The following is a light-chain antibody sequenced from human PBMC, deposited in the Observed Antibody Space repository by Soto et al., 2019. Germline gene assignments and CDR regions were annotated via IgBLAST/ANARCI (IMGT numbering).Light chain of an antibody. V-gene: IGKV1-39*01. Sequence: DIQMTQSPSSLSASVGDRVTITCRARQSLSSYLSWYQQKPGKAPKLLIYAASSLQSGGTSRFSGSGSGTDFNLTISSLQPDDFATDYCQQSYSTPINFGQGTRLEIK. J-gene: IGKJ5*01. CDR2: AAS. CDR1: QSLSSY. CDR3: QQSYSTPIN.